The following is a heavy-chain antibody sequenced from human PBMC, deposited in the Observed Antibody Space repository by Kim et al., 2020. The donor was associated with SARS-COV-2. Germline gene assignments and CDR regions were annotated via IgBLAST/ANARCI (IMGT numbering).Heavy chain of an antibody. V-gene: IGHV3-23*01. D-gene: IGHD3-22*01. CDR2: ISGGGT. Sequence: GGSLRLSCAASGFTFTNYAMTWVRQAPGKGLEWVSTISGGGTHYADSVKGRFTISRDNSNNTLYLRMSSLRVEDTAVYFCATLAGFYYDSTNDGFDFWG. CDR1: GFTFTNYA. CDR3: ATLAGFYYDSTNDGFDF. J-gene: IGHJ3*01.